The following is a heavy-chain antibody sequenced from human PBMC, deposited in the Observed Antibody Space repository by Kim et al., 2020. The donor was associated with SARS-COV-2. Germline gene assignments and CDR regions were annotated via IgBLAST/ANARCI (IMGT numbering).Heavy chain of an antibody. CDR1: GGSISSGGYY. Sequence: SETLSLTCTVSGGSISSGGYYWSWIRQHPGKGLEWIGHIYYSGSTYYNPSLKSRVTISVDTSKNQFSLKLSSVTAADTAVYYCARVPTRIVGAAGGWFDPWGQGTLVTVSS. CDR3: ARVPTRIVGAAGGWFDP. CDR2: IYYSGST. V-gene: IGHV4-31*03. J-gene: IGHJ5*02. D-gene: IGHD1-26*01.